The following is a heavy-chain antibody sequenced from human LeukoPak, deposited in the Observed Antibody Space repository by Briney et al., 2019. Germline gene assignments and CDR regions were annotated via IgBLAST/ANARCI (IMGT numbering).Heavy chain of an antibody. Sequence: SETLSLTCTVSGGSISSSSYYWGWIRQPPGKGLEWIGSTYYSGSTYYNPSLKSRVTISVDTSKNQFSLKLSSVTAADTAVYYCARSAFAEGYFDLCGRGTLLTASS. CDR1: GGSISSSSYY. V-gene: IGHV4-39*07. J-gene: IGHJ2*01. CDR2: TYYSGST. CDR3: ARSAFAEGYFDL.